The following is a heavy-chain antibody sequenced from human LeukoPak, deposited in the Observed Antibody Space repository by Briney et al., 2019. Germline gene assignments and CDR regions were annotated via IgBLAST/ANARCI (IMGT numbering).Heavy chain of an antibody. Sequence: SVTLSCKASGYTFTDYFMHWVRQAPGQGLEWMGWINPNSGGTHYAQKFQGRVTMTRDTSISTAYMELSKLRSDDTAVYYCARDPGYSSPRGDYWGQGTLVTVSS. CDR2: INPNSGGT. CDR3: ARDPGYSSPRGDY. CDR1: GYTFTDYF. J-gene: IGHJ4*02. V-gene: IGHV1-2*02. D-gene: IGHD5-18*01.